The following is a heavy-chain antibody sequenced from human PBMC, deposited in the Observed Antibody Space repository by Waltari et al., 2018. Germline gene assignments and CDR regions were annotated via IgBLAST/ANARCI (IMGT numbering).Heavy chain of an antibody. V-gene: IGHV3-74*01. Sequence: EEQLVESGGGLVKPGGSLRLSCAASGFILSNYGIPWVRQAPGKGLVWVSRISGSGSNANYADSVRGRFTISRDNAKNTAYLQMNSLTVEDTAVYYCAKYSSSSGGADWYFDLWGRGSLLTVSS. D-gene: IGHD4-4*01. CDR2: ISGSGSNA. CDR1: GFILSNYG. CDR3: AKYSSSSGGADWYFDL. J-gene: IGHJ2*01.